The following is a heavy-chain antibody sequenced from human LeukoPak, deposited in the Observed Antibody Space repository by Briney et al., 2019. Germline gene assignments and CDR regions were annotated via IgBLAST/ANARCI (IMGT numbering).Heavy chain of an antibody. CDR3: ARHSCTTSSCTGFYGMDV. V-gene: IGHV4-34*01. CDR2: INHSGST. D-gene: IGHD2/OR15-2a*01. Sequence: SETLSLTCAVYGGSFSGNYWSWIRQPPGKGLEWIGEINHSGSTNYNPSLKSRVTISVDTSKNQFSLKLSSVTAADTAVYYCARHSCTTSSCTGFYGMDVWGQGTSVTVSS. CDR1: GGSFSGNY. J-gene: IGHJ6*02.